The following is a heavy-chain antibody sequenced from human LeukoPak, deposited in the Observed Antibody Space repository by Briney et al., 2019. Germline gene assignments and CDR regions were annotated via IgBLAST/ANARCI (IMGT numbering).Heavy chain of an antibody. D-gene: IGHD3-16*01. V-gene: IGHV4-38-2*02. CDR2: IYHSGST. J-gene: IGHJ4*02. CDR3: ARGNSVWGSYSSFC. Sequence: SETLSLTCTVSGYSISSGYYWGWIRQPPGKGLEWIGSIYHSGSTYYNPSLKSRVTISVDTSKNQFSLKLSSVTAADTAVYYCARGNSVWGSYSSFCWGQGTLVTVSS. CDR1: GYSISSGYY.